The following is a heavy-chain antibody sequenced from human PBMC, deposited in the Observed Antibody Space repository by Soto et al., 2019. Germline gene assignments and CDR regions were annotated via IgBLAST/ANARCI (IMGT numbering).Heavy chain of an antibody. J-gene: IGHJ6*02. CDR1: GYTFTSYD. CDR3: ARGSRSSWYYYGMDV. V-gene: IGHV1-8*01. CDR2: MNPNSGNT. Sequence: QVQLVQSGAEVKKPGASVKVSCKASGYTFTSYDINWVRQATGQGLEWMGWMNPNSGNTGYAQKFQGRVTMTRNVSXXTAYMELSSLRSEDTAVYYCARGSRSSWYYYGMDVWGQGTTVTVSS. D-gene: IGHD6-13*01.